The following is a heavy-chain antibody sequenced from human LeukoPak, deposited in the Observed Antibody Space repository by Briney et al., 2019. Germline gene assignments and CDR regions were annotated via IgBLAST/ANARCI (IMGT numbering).Heavy chain of an antibody. CDR2: ISGDSTYI. Sequence: GGSLRLSCAASGFTFASYSMNWVRQAPGKGLEWGSSISGDSTYIYNAGALKVRFTISRDNAQASLYLQMISLRADDTAVYYCARVSGRLERQRDLDYWGQGTLVIVSS. D-gene: IGHD1-1*01. V-gene: IGHV3-21*01. J-gene: IGHJ4*02. CDR3: ARVSGRLERQRDLDY. CDR1: GFTFASYS.